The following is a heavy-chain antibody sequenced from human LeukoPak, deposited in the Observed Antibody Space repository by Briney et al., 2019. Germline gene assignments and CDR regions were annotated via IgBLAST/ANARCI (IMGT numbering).Heavy chain of an antibody. D-gene: IGHD3-10*01. CDR2: IYTSGST. CDR3: ATQLSGDTDFAFVP. V-gene: IGHV4-4*07. CDR1: SGSISSYY. J-gene: IGHJ5*02. Sequence: SETLSLTCTVSSGSISSYYWSWIRQPAGKGLEWIGRIYTSGSTNYNPSLKSRVTMSVDTSKNQFSLKLSSVTAADTAVYYCATQLSGDTDFAFVPWGQGTLVTVSS.